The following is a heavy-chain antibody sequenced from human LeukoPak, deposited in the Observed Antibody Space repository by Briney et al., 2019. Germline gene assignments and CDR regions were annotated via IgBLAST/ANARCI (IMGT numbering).Heavy chain of an antibody. V-gene: IGHV4-59*01. J-gene: IGHJ5*02. Sequence: SEALSLTCTVSGGSISSYYWSWIRQPPGKGLEWIGYIYYSGSTNYNPSLKSRVTISVDTSKNQFSLKLSSVTAADTAVYYCARDLSPHPYDSSTWFDPWGQGTLVTVSS. D-gene: IGHD3-22*01. CDR2: IYYSGST. CDR1: GGSISSYY. CDR3: ARDLSPHPYDSSTWFDP.